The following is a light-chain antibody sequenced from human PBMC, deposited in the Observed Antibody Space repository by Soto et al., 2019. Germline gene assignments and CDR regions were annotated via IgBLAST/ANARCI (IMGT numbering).Light chain of an antibody. CDR1: SGDVGAYNY. V-gene: IGLV2-14*01. CDR3: SSYTTSSTQV. Sequence: QSVLTQPASVSGSPGQSITISCTGASGDVGAYNYVSWYQHHPGKAPKLIISDVSIRPSGVSDRFSGSKSSNTASLTISGLQAEDEADYSCSSYTTSSTQVFGTGTKVTVL. J-gene: IGLJ1*01. CDR2: DVS.